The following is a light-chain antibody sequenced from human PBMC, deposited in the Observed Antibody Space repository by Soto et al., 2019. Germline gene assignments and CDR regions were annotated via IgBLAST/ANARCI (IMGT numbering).Light chain of an antibody. CDR3: MQATHWPIT. CDR2: KVS. Sequence: VMLTQSPLSQLVTLGQPASISCRYNQNLFYIDGIAYFSWFQQRPGRSPRRLIYKVSNRDSGVPARFSGSGSGTDFALKISRVEADDVGVYYCMQATHWPITFGQGTRLEFK. CDR1: QNLFYIDGIAY. J-gene: IGKJ5*01. V-gene: IGKV2-30*01.